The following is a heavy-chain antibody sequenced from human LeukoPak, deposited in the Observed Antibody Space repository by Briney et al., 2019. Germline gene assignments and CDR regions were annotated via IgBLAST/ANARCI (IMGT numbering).Heavy chain of an antibody. V-gene: IGHV1-2*02. Sequence: ASVKISCKASGFTFTGYYMHWVRQAPGQGLEWMGWINPNSGGTNYAQKFQGRVTMTRDTSISTAYMELSGLRSDDTAVYYCARVLDYGDFHVDYWGQGTLVTVSS. CDR1: GFTFTGYY. D-gene: IGHD4-17*01. CDR2: INPNSGGT. CDR3: ARVLDYGDFHVDY. J-gene: IGHJ4*02.